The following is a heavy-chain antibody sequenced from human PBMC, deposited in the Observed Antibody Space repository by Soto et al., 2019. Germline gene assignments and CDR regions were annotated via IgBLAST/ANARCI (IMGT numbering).Heavy chain of an antibody. J-gene: IGHJ5*02. CDR1: GGYFNDNY. D-gene: IGHD3-10*01. V-gene: IGHV4-34*01. Sequence: QVQLQQWGAGLLKPSETQSLSCAVYGGYFNDNYYTWSRQPPGKGLEWIGEISRSGTTKSIPSLTSRASIPFDSPNTPVSLKVTSVTAWDTAVYYCATSLWFGSQVELWGQGALVTGSS. CDR3: ATSLWFGSQVEL. CDR2: ISRSGTT.